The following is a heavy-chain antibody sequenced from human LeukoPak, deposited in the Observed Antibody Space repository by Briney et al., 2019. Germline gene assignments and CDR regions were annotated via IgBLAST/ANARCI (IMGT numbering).Heavy chain of an antibody. CDR1: GYTFTSYA. V-gene: IGHV1-3*01. CDR3: ATVWRSGYYLYFDY. Sequence: ASVKVSCKASGYTFTSYAMHWVRQAPGQRLEWMGWINAGNGNTKYSQKFQGRVTITRNTSISTAYMELSSLRSEDTAVYYCATVWRSGYYLYFDYWGQGTLVTVSS. CDR2: INAGNGNT. J-gene: IGHJ4*02. D-gene: IGHD3-22*01.